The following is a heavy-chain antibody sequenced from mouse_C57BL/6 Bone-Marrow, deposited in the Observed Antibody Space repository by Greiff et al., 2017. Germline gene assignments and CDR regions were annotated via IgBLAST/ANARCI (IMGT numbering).Heavy chain of an antibody. D-gene: IGHD1-1*01. J-gene: IGHJ1*03. V-gene: IGHV1-81*01. Sequence: QVQLQQSGAELARPGASVKLSCKASGYTFTSYGISWVKQRTGPGLEWIGEISPRSGNTYYNEKFKGKAILTADKSSSTAYMELRSLTSEDSAVYFCANYYGSSYGRYFDVWGTGTTGTGSS. CDR1: GYTFTSYG. CDR2: ISPRSGNT. CDR3: ANYYGSSYGRYFDV.